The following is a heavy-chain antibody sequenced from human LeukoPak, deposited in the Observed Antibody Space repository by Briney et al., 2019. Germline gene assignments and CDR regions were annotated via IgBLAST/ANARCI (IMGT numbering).Heavy chain of an antibody. Sequence: GGSLRLSCAASGFTFSSYWMHWVRQAPGKGLVWVSRIYSDGSSYTADSVKGRFTISRDNAKDTLYLQMNSLRVEDTAVYYCARGGGIYGLWDYWGQGTLVTVSS. CDR2: IYSDGSSY. V-gene: IGHV3-74*03. J-gene: IGHJ4*02. CDR3: ARGGGIYGLWDY. CDR1: GFTFSSYW. D-gene: IGHD1-26*01.